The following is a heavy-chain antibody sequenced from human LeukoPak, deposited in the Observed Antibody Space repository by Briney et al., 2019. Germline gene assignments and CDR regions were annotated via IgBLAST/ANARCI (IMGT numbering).Heavy chain of an antibody. J-gene: IGHJ5*02. V-gene: IGHV1-24*01. CDR3: ATTRLDCSGGSCYAGGWFDP. CDR2: FDPEDGET. Sequence: ASVKVSCKVSGYTLTELSMHWVRQAPGKGLEWMGGFDPEDGETIYAQKFQGRVTMTEDTSTDTAYMELSSLRSEDTAVYYCATTRLDCSGGSCYAGGWFDPWGQGTLVTVSS. D-gene: IGHD2-15*01. CDR1: GYTLTELS.